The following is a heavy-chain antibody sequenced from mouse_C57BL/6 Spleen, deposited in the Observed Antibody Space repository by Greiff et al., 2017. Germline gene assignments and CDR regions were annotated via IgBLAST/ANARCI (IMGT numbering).Heavy chain of an antibody. CDR3: ARPYDYDGFAY. CDR1: GYTFTSYW. J-gene: IGHJ3*01. Sequence: QVQLQQPGAELVMPGASVKLSCKASGYTFTSYWMHWVKQRPGQGLEWIGEIDPSDSYTNYHQKFKGKSTLTVDKSSSTAYMQLSSLTSEDSAVYYCARPYDYDGFAYWGQGTLVTVAA. CDR2: IDPSDSYT. V-gene: IGHV1-69*01. D-gene: IGHD2-4*01.